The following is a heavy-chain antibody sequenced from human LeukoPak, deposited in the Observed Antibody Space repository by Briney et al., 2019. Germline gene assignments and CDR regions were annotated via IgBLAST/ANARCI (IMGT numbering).Heavy chain of an antibody. V-gene: IGHV4-61*02. J-gene: IGHJ1*01. Sequence: PSETLSLTCTVSGDSISSGDYYWSWIRQPPGKGLEWIGRISSSGSTNYNPSLKSRVTISVDTSKNQFSLKLSSVTAADTAVYYCARPLYSGSYKYFQHWGQGTLVTVSS. CDR1: GDSISSGDYY. D-gene: IGHD1-26*01. CDR3: ARPLYSGSYKYFQH. CDR2: ISSSGST.